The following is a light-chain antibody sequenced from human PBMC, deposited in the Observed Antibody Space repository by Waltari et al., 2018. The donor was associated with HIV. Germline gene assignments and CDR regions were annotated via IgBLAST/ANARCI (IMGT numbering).Light chain of an antibody. CDR1: KLGDTY. Sequence: SYELTQPPSVSVSPGQTASIFCSGDKLGDTYASWYQQRPGQSPVLVIYQDTKRPSGTPERFAGSNSGNTATLTISGTQAMDEADYYCQAWDSNTASYVFGTGTKVTVL. CDR2: QDT. J-gene: IGLJ1*01. CDR3: QAWDSNTASYV. V-gene: IGLV3-1*01.